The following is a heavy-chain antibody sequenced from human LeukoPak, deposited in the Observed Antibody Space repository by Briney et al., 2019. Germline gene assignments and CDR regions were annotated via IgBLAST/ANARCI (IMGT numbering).Heavy chain of an antibody. V-gene: IGHV3-48*01. D-gene: IGHD6-19*01. CDR1: GFTFSSYS. J-gene: IGHJ4*02. CDR3: ARGSGYSSGWY. CDR2: ISSSSSTI. Sequence: GGSLRLSCAASGFTFSSYSMNWVRQAPGRGVEWVSYISSSSSTIYYADSVKGRFTISRDNAKNSLYLQMNSLRAEDTAVYYCARGSGYSSGWYWGQGTLVTVSS.